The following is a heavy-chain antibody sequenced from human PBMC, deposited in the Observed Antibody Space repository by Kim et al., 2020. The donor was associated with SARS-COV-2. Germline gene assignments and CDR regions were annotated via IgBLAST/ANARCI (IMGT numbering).Heavy chain of an antibody. J-gene: IGHJ6*02. V-gene: IGHV3-74*01. CDR2: INSDGSST. CDR1: GFTFSSYW. Sequence: GGSLRLSCAASGFTFSSYWMHWVRQAPGEGLVWVSRINSDGSSTSYVDSVKGRFTISRDNAKNTLYLQMNSLRAEDTAVYYCAREGSQLVPPYYYYYYGMDVWGQGTTVTVSS. D-gene: IGHD6-13*01. CDR3: AREGSQLVPPYYYYYYGMDV.